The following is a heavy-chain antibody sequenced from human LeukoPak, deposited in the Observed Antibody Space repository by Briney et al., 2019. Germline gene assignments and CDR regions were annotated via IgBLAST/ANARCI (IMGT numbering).Heavy chain of an antibody. CDR2: ISSSSSYI. D-gene: IGHD2-2*01. Sequence: GGSLRLSCAASGFTFSSYSMNWVRQAPGKGLEWVSSISSSSSYIYYADSVKGRFTISRDNAKNSLYPQMNSLRAEDTAVYYCARGGDIVVVPAAIEGGDPWGQGTLVTVSS. CDR1: GFTFSSYS. CDR3: ARGGDIVVVPAAIEGGDP. V-gene: IGHV3-21*01. J-gene: IGHJ5*02.